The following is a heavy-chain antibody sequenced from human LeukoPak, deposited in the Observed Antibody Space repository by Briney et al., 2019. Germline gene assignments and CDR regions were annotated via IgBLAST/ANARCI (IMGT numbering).Heavy chain of an antibody. D-gene: IGHD6-19*01. J-gene: IGHJ5*02. V-gene: IGHV1-18*01. CDR1: GYTFTSYG. Sequence: ASAKVSCKASGYTFTSYGISWVRQAPGQGLEWMGWISAYNGNTNYAQKLQGRVTMTTDTSTSTAYMELRSLRSDDTAVYYCARVPESSGSGGRVDPWGQGTLVTVSS. CDR3: ARVPESSGSGGRVDP. CDR2: ISAYNGNT.